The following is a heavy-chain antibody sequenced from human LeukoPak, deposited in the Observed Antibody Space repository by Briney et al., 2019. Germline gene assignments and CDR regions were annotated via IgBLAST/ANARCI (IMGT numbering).Heavy chain of an antibody. CDR2: ISYDGSNK. J-gene: IGHJ4*02. D-gene: IGHD3-3*01. CDR3: AKDRVVSLDY. CDR1: GFTFSSYG. V-gene: IGHV3-30*18. Sequence: GGSLRLSCAVSGFTFSSYGMHWVRQAPGKRLEWVAVISYDGSNKYYADSVKGRFTISRDNSKNTLYLQMNSLRAEDTAVYYCAKDRVVSLDYWGQGTLVTVSS.